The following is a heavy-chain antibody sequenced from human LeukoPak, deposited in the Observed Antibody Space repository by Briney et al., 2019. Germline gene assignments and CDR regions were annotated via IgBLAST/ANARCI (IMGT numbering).Heavy chain of an antibody. CDR2: ISSSGSTI. Sequence: GGSLRLSCAASGFTFSSYEMNWVRQAPGKGLEWASYISSSGSTIYYADSVKGRFTISRDNAKNSLYLQMNSLRAEDTAVYYCAREGRGWLQFSFHFDYWGQGTLVTVSS. J-gene: IGHJ4*02. V-gene: IGHV3-48*03. CDR3: AREGRGWLQFSFHFDY. CDR1: GFTFSSYE. D-gene: IGHD5-24*01.